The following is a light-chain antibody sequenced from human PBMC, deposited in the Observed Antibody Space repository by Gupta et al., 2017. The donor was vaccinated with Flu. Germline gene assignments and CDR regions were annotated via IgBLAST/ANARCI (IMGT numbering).Light chain of an antibody. Sequence: QSVVTQPPSASGTPGQTVTISCSGSDSNIGNNYIYWSQQPPGPAPKLLIYRNYQRPSGVPARFSGSKSGTSASLAISGLRSEDEADYDCATWDDSLSVWVFGTGPKVTVL. CDR3: ATWDDSLSVWV. CDR2: RNY. J-gene: IGLJ1*01. CDR1: DSNIGNNY. V-gene: IGLV1-47*01.